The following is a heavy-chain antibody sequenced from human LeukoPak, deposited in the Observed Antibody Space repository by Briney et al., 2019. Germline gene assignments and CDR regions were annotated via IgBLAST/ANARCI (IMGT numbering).Heavy chain of an antibody. V-gene: IGHV3-48*01. CDR3: ARDRHVPGLYYYYMDV. Sequence: GGSLRLSCAGSGFSFSAYNMNWVRQAPGRGLESISYISSSSATIFYADSVKGRFTISRDNAKNSLYLQMNSLRPEDTAVYFCARDRHVPGLYYYYMDVWGKGTTVTVSS. J-gene: IGHJ6*03. D-gene: IGHD6-6*01. CDR2: ISSSSATI. CDR1: GFSFSAYN.